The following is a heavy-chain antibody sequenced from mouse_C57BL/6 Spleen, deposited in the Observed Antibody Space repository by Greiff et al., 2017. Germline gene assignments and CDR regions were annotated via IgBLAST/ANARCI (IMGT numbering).Heavy chain of an antibody. CDR2: IDPENGDT. CDR3: TTDYGISYAC. Sequence: VQLQQSGAELVRPGASVKLSCTASGFNIKDDYMHWVKQRPEQGLEWIGWIDPENGDTEYASKFQGKATITADTSSNTAYLQLSSLTSEDTAVYYCTTDYGISYACWGQGTLVTVSA. J-gene: IGHJ3*01. D-gene: IGHD1-1*01. V-gene: IGHV14-4*01. CDR1: GFNIKDDY.